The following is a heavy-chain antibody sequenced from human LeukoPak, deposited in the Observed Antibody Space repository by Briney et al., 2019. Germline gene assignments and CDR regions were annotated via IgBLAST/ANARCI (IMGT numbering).Heavy chain of an antibody. D-gene: IGHD3-3*01. Sequence: SETLSLTCTVSGGSISSYYWSWIRQPSGKGLEWIGYIYYSGSTNYNPSLKSRVTISVDTSKNQFSPKLSSVTAADTAVYYCARGRYDFWSGYLRFDPWGQGTLVTVSS. CDR3: ARGRYDFWSGYLRFDP. J-gene: IGHJ5*02. V-gene: IGHV4-59*01. CDR2: IYYSGST. CDR1: GGSISSYY.